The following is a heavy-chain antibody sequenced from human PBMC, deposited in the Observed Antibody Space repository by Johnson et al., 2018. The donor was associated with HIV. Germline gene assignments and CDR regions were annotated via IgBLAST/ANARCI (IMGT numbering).Heavy chain of an antibody. J-gene: IGHJ3*02. CDR3: AKDLIAARRGCDAFDI. CDR2: ISYDGSNK. D-gene: IGHD6-6*01. CDR1: GFTFDDYG. Sequence: QVQLVESGGDLVKAGGSLRLSCAASGFTFDDYGMSWVRQAPGKGLEWVAVISYDGSNKYYADSVKGRFIISRDNSKNTLYLQMNSLRAEDTAVYYCAKDLIAARRGCDAFDIWGQGTMVTVSS. V-gene: IGHV3-30*18.